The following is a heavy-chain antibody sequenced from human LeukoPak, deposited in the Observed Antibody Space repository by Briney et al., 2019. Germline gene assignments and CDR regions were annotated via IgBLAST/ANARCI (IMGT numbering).Heavy chain of an antibody. J-gene: IGHJ4*02. D-gene: IGHD3-9*01. CDR1: GFTFSSYA. V-gene: IGHV3-23*01. CDR3: AKMNDLTGYYTPNFDF. CDR2: VSGSGSST. Sequence: GGSLRLSCATSGFTFSSYAMSWVRQAPRKGLEWVSVVSGSGSSTDYADSVKGRFTISRDNSKNTLYLQMSSLSTEDTTVYYCAKMNDLTGYYTPNFDFWGQGTLVTVSS.